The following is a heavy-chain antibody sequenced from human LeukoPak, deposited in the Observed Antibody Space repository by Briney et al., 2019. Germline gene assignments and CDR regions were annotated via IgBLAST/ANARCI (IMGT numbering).Heavy chain of an antibody. CDR3: ARDLRSSGYYYYSDQ. CDR1: GYTFTGYY. CDR2: INPNSGGT. J-gene: IGHJ4*02. V-gene: IGHV1-2*02. Sequence: ASVKVSCKASGYTFTGYYMHWVRQAPGQGLEWMGWINPNSGGTNYAQKFQGRVTMTRDTSISTAYMELSRLRSDDTAVYYCARDLRSSGYYYYSDQWGQGTLVTVSS. D-gene: IGHD3-22*01.